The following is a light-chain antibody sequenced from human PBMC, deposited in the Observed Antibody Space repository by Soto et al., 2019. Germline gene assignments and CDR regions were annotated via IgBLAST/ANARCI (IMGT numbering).Light chain of an antibody. CDR2: SDS. V-gene: IGLV1-47*02. CDR3: ASWDASLGAWV. J-gene: IGLJ7*01. CDR1: NSNIATYY. Sequence: QTVVTQPPSASGTPGQRVTISCSGSNSNIATYYVDWYQHLPGTAPKLLIYSDSQRPSGVPDRFSASKSGASASLAIDGLRSEDEGDYYCASWDASLGAWVFGGGTQLTVL.